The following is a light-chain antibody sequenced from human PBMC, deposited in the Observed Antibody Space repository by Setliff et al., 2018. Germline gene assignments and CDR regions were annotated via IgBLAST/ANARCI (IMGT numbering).Light chain of an antibody. Sequence: QWALTQPPSASGSPGQSVTISCTGTSSDIGGYDYVPWYQQHPGKAPKLILYEVTKRPSGVPDRFSGSKSGNTASLTVSGLQAEDEADYYCSAYAGSRNWGVFGTGTKGTGL. CDR3: SAYAGSRNWGV. CDR1: SSDIGGYDY. V-gene: IGLV2-8*01. J-gene: IGLJ1*01. CDR2: EVT.